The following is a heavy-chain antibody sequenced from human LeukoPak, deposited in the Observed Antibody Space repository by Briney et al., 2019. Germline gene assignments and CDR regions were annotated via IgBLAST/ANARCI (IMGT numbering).Heavy chain of an antibody. Sequence: GGSLRLSCAASGFTFSSYSMNWVRQAPGKGLEWVSSISSSSSYIHYADSVKGRFTISRDNAKNSLYLQMNSLRAEDTAVYYCARDETRIGYCSGGSCLRVYWGQGTLVTVSS. CDR3: ARDETRIGYCSGGSCLRVY. CDR2: ISSSSSYI. CDR1: GFTFSSYS. V-gene: IGHV3-21*04. J-gene: IGHJ4*02. D-gene: IGHD2-15*01.